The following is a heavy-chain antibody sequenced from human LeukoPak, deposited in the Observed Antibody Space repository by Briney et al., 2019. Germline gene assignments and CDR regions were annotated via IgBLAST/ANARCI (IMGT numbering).Heavy chain of an antibody. D-gene: IGHD5-24*01. Sequence: ASVKVSCKASGHTFTGYYMHWVRQAPGQGLEWMGWINPNSGGTNYAQKFQGRVTMTRDTSISTAYMELSRLRSDDTAVYYCARVGSRDGYNFGFDPWGQGTLVTVSS. CDR3: ARVGSRDGYNFGFDP. CDR1: GHTFTGYY. V-gene: IGHV1-2*02. CDR2: INPNSGGT. J-gene: IGHJ5*02.